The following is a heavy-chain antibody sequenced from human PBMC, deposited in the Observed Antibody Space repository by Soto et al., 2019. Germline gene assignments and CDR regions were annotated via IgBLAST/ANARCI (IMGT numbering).Heavy chain of an antibody. CDR3: ARRPHCSGGICYYGLDN. CDR2: MNPDSGHA. D-gene: IGHD2-15*01. CDR1: GYTFTNSD. J-gene: IGHJ4*02. Sequence: ASVKVSCKASGYTFTNSDINWVRQAPGQGLEWMGWMNPDSGHAAYAQKFQGRVTLTTSTSTSTVYMEMRSLGSEDTAVYYCARRPHCSGGICYYGLDNWGQGALVTV. V-gene: IGHV1-8*01.